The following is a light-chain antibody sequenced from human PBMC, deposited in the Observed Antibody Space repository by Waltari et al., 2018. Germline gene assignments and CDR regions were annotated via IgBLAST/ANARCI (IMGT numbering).Light chain of an antibody. CDR1: QSASRA. CDR2: GAS. V-gene: IGKV3-20*01. Sequence: EIALTQSPGPLSLSPGERATLSCRASQSASRALAWYQQNPGQAPRLLIYGASNRATGIPDRFSGSGSGTDFSLIISRLEPEDFAVYYCQHYVSLPVTFGQGTKVEIK. CDR3: QHYVSLPVT. J-gene: IGKJ1*01.